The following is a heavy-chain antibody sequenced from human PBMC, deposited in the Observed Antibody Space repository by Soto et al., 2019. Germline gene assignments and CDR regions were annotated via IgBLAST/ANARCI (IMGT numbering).Heavy chain of an antibody. J-gene: IGHJ4*02. Sequence: QLQLQESGPGLVKPSETLSLTCTVSGGSISSSSYYWGWIRQPPGKGLEWIGSTYYSGSTYYSPSFKSRVTISGDRAKNQISLKLNSVTAADTAVYYCARHQRGDGETFYRSLDYWGQGTLVTVSS. CDR3: ARHQRGDGETFYRSLDY. CDR1: GGSISSSSYY. CDR2: TYYSGST. V-gene: IGHV4-39*01. D-gene: IGHD3-10*01.